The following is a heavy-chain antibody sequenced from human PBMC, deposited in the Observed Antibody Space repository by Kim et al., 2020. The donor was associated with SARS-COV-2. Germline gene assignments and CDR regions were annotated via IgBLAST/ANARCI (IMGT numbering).Heavy chain of an antibody. D-gene: IGHD3-3*01. CDR2: ISYDGSNK. CDR3: ARGANYDFWRENDY. CDR1: GFTFSSYA. Sequence: GGSLRLSCAASGFTFSSYAMHWVRQAPGKGLEWVAVISYDGSNKYYADSVKGRFTISRDNSKNTLYLQMNSLRAEDTAVYYCARGANYDFWRENDYWGQGTLVTVSS. V-gene: IGHV3-30*04. J-gene: IGHJ4*02.